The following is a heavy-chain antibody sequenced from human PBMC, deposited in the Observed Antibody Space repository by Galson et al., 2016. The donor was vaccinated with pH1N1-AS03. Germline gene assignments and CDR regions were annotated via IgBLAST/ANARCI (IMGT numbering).Heavy chain of an antibody. CDR3: ARFRSSWNFYYGLDV. CDR2: IYYSGGT. J-gene: IGHJ6*02. D-gene: IGHD6-13*01. Sequence: VTLSLTCTVSGGSISSYYWTWIRQPPGKGLEWIGHIYYSGGTNYNPSLKSRVTISVDTSKNQFSLKLSSVTAADTAVYYCARFRSSWNFYYGLDVWGQGTTVTVSS. CDR1: GGSISSYY. V-gene: IGHV4-59*01.